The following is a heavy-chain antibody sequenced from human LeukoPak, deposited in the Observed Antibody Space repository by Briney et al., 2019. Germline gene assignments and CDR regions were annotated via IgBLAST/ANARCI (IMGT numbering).Heavy chain of an antibody. CDR1: GGSFSGYY. D-gene: IGHD3-10*01. CDR2: INHSGST. J-gene: IGHJ4*02. Sequence: SGTLSLTCAVYGGSFSGYYWSWIRQPPGKGLEWIGEINHSGSTNYNPSLKSRVTISVDTSKNHFSLKLSSVTAAGTAVYYCARDYKQWGQGTLVTVSS. CDR3: ARDYKQ. V-gene: IGHV4-34*01.